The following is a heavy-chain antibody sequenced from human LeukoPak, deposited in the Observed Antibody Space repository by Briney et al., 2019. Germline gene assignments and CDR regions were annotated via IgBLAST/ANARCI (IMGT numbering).Heavy chain of an antibody. V-gene: IGHV4-59*01. D-gene: IGHD6-19*01. Sequence: SETLSLTCTVSGGSISSYYWSWIRQPPGKGLEWIGYVYYTGIATYKPSLKSRVSISVDTSKNRFYLNLTSVTAADTAVYFCARDRGVGGRFFDVWGQGILLSVSS. CDR2: VYYTGIA. CDR1: GGSISSYY. CDR3: ARDRGVGGRFFDV. J-gene: IGHJ4*02.